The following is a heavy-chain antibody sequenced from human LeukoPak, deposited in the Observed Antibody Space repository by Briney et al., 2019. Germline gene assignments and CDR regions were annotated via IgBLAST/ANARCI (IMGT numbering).Heavy chain of an antibody. Sequence: GGPLSFPCLVPGFTSRDYWMTWFPQAPGKGLDGVANIKHDGSDIHYVDSVKGRFTISRDNAQSSLFLQMSSLRREDTAVYYCARGPSTTLTTRWGQGTLVAVSS. J-gene: IGHJ4*02. V-gene: IGHV3-7*01. CDR3: ARGPSTTLTTR. D-gene: IGHD4-17*01. CDR2: IKHDGSDI. CDR1: GFTSRDYW.